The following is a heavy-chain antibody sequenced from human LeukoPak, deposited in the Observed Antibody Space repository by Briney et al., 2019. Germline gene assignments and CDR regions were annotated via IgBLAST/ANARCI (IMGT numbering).Heavy chain of an antibody. CDR1: GFTFSSYG. J-gene: IGHJ4*02. V-gene: IGHV3-30*02. CDR2: IRYDGINK. CDR3: AKDLIVATIEGEDSDY. D-gene: IGHD5-12*01. Sequence: GGSLRLSCAASGFTFSSYGMHWVRQAPGKGLEGVAFIRYDGINKYYADSVKGRFTISRDNSKNTLYLQMNSLRAEDTAVYYCAKDLIVATIEGEDSDYWGQGTLVTVSS.